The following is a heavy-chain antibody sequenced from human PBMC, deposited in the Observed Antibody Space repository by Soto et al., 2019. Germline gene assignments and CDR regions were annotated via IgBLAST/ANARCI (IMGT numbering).Heavy chain of an antibody. CDR2: INSDGSIT. D-gene: IGHD6-6*01. CDR3: TRGSSSSTTRGAFDI. CDR1: GFTFSNYW. V-gene: IGHV3-74*01. Sequence: EVQMEESGGGLVQPGGSLRLSCAASGFTFSNYWMYWVRQAPGKGLVWVSHINSDGSITSHADSVKGRFTISRDNAKNTLYLQMGSLRAEDTAVYYCTRGSSSSTTRGAFDIWGQGTMVTVSS. J-gene: IGHJ3*02.